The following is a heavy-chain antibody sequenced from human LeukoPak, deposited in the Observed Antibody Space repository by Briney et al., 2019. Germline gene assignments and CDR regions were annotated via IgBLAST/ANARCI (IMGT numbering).Heavy chain of an antibody. J-gene: IGHJ4*02. CDR2: MFDSGST. V-gene: IGHV4-59*08. CDR1: ANSIRTYY. Sequence: PSETLSLTCTVSANSIRTYYWSWIRQPPGKGLECIGCMFDSGSTNYNPSLKSRVTISVDMSKNQFSLKLRSVTAADTAVYYCARHGAGYSFDFWGQGTLVTVSS. D-gene: IGHD5-12*01. CDR3: ARHGAGYSFDF.